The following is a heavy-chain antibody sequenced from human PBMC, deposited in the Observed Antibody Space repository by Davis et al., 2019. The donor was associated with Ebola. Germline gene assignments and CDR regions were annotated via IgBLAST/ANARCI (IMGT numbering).Heavy chain of an antibody. J-gene: IGHJ4*02. Sequence: GESLKISCAASGFTVSSNYMNWVRQAPGKGLEWVSAIGDSGGTTYYADSVKGRFTISRDNAKNTLSLQMNSLRAEDTAVYYCAKVRDDYWGQGTLVTVSS. CDR3: AKVRDDY. V-gene: IGHV3-23*01. CDR1: GFTVSSNY. CDR2: IGDSGGTT.